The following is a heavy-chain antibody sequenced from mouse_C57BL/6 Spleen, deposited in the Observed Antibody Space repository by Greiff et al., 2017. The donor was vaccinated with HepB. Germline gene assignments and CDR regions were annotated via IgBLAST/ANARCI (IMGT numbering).Heavy chain of an antibody. J-gene: IGHJ4*01. Sequence: DVQLVESGPGLVKPSQSLSLTCSVTGYSITSGYYWNWIRQFPGNKLEWMGYISYDGSNNYNPSLKNRISITRDTSKNQFFLKLNSVTTEDTATYYCARERDYYGSSSYAMDYWGQGTSVTVSS. D-gene: IGHD1-1*01. V-gene: IGHV3-6*01. CDR2: ISYDGSN. CDR3: ARERDYYGSSSYAMDY. CDR1: GYSITSGYY.